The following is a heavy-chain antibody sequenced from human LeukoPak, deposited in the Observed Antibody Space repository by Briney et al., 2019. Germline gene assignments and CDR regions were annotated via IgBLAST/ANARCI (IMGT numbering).Heavy chain of an antibody. CDR1: EFTFSGYY. Sequence: GGSLRLSCAASEFTFSGYYMSWIRQAPGKGLEWVSYISYSGDTIYYADSVKGRFTVSRDNAKNSLYLQMNSLRAEDTAVYYCARVSTVVPFDYWGQGTLVTVSS. V-gene: IGHV3-11*04. D-gene: IGHD4-23*01. J-gene: IGHJ4*02. CDR3: ARVSTVVPFDY. CDR2: ISYSGDTI.